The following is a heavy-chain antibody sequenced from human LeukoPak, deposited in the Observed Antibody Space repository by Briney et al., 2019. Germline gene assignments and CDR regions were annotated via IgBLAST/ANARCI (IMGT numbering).Heavy chain of an antibody. J-gene: IGHJ4*02. V-gene: IGHV3-74*01. D-gene: IGHD5-18*01. CDR1: GFTFSSYW. CDR3: ARSFDSYGYGDFDY. CDR2: INSVGSST. Sequence: GGSLRLSCAASGFTFSSYWMHWVRQAPGKGLVWVSRINSVGSSTSYADSVKGRFTISRDNAKNTLYLQMNSLRAEDTAVYYCARSFDSYGYGDFDYWGQGTLVTVSS.